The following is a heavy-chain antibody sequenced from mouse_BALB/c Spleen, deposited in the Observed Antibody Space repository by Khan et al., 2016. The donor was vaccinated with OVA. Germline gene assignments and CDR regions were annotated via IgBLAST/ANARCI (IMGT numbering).Heavy chain of an antibody. CDR1: GFSLSRYN. Sequence: QVQLKESGPGLVAPSQTLSSTCTVSGFSLSRYNIHWVRQPPGKGLEWLGMIWGGGGTDYNSALKSRLIISKYNSKSQASLKMNSLQTDDTAMYYCARAYYRSDGSYAMDYWGQGTSVTVSS. CDR3: ARAYYRSDGSYAMDY. V-gene: IGHV2-6-4*01. D-gene: IGHD2-14*01. J-gene: IGHJ4*01. CDR2: IWGGGGT.